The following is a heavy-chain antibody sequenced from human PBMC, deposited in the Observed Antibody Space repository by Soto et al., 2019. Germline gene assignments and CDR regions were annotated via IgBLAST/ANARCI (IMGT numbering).Heavy chain of an antibody. CDR3: AISSLGYDSSGFQFWFFDL. CDR2: ISSSSSTI. V-gene: IGHV3-48*01. Sequence: GGSLRLSCAASGFTFSSYSMNWVRQAPGKGLEWVSYISSSSSTIYYAEYVKGRFTISRDNAKNSLYLQMNSLRAEDKDVYYGAISSLGYDSSGFQFWFFDLWGRGTLVTVSS. D-gene: IGHD3-22*01. CDR1: GFTFSSYS. J-gene: IGHJ2*01.